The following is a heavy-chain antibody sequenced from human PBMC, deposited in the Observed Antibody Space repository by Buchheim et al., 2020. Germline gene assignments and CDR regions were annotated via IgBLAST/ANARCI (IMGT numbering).Heavy chain of an antibody. D-gene: IGHD3-22*01. CDR2: ISYDGSNK. CDR1: GFTFSSYA. CDR3: ARPRITMIVAVGYFDY. Sequence: QVQLVESGGGVVQPGRSLRLSCAASGFTFSSYAMHWVRQAPGKGLEWVAVISYDGSNKYYADSVKGRFTISRDNSKNTLYLQMNSLRAEDTAVYYCARPRITMIVAVGYFDYWGQGTL. J-gene: IGHJ4*02. V-gene: IGHV3-30-3*01.